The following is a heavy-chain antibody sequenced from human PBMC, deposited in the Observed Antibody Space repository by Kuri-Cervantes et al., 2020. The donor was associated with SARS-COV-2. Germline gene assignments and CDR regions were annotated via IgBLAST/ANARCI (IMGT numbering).Heavy chain of an antibody. CDR3: ARDSDTTGYYWYFDL. V-gene: IGHV3-33*05. CDR1: GFTLSGYG. D-gene: IGHD3-22*01. CDR2: TSADRTKE. Sequence: GESLKISGAASGFTLSGYGIHWVRQAPGKGLEWVAATSADRTKEYYLDSVKGRFAISRDNSKNTVYLQINSLRAEDTAVYYCARDSDTTGYYWYFDLWGRGTLVTVSS. J-gene: IGHJ2*01.